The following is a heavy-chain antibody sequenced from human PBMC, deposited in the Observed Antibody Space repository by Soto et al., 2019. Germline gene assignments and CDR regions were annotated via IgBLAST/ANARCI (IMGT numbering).Heavy chain of an antibody. Sequence: GGSLRLCCAVSGFRFSDYSMTWFRQAPGKGLQWVSDISGSGTSDYVDSVRGRFTVSRDNAKSSLYLQMNSLRAEDTAVYYCARLRTSKPPRYYYGMDVWGQGTTVTVSS. D-gene: IGHD2-2*01. CDR1: GFRFSDYS. CDR3: ARLRTSKPPRYYYGMDV. V-gene: IGHV3-11*01. CDR2: ISGSGTS. J-gene: IGHJ6*02.